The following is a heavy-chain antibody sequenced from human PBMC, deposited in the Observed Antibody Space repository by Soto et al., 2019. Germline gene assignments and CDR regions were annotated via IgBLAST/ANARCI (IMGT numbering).Heavy chain of an antibody. CDR1: GYTFTSYG. CDR2: MSAYNGNT. J-gene: IGHJ3*02. D-gene: IGHD2-2*01. V-gene: IGHV1-18*01. Sequence: QVQLVQSGAEVKKPGASVKVSCKASGYTFTSYGISWVRQAPGQGLEWMGWMSAYNGNTSYAQKLQGSVTMTTDTTTSTAYMEMRSPRSDDTAVYYCARAWDGFGSTSSPPTPAAIDIGGQGTMVTVSS. CDR3: ARAWDGFGSTSSPPTPAAIDI.